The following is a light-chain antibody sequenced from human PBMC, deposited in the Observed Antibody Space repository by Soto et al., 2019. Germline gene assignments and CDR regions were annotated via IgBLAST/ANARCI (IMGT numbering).Light chain of an antibody. J-gene: IGKJ4*01. V-gene: IGKV3-20*01. Sequence: EIVLTQSPGTLSLSPGERATLSCRASQSVSSSYLAWYQQKPGQAPRLLIYGASSRATGIPDRFSGSGSGTDFTLTISRLEPEDFAVYYCQQYGSSPPTCGGGNKVEIK. CDR2: GAS. CDR1: QSVSSSY. CDR3: QQYGSSPPT.